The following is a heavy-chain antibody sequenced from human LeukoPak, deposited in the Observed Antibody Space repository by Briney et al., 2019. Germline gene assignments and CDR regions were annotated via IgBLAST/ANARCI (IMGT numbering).Heavy chain of an antibody. D-gene: IGHD3-3*01. CDR1: GGSISSGDYY. CDR2: IYYSGST. J-gene: IGHJ4*02. Sequence: SETLSLTCTVSGGSISSGDYYWSWIRQPPGKGLEWIGYIYYSGSTYYNPSLKSRVTISVDTSKNQFSLKLSSVTAADTAVYYCATSHFWSGYYDRGGYFDYWGQGTLVTVSS. V-gene: IGHV4-30-4*01. CDR3: ATSHFWSGYYDRGGYFDY.